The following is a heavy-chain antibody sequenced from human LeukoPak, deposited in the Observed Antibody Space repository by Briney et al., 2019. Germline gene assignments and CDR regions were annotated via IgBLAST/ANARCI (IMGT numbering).Heavy chain of an antibody. J-gene: IGHJ4*02. CDR1: GGTFSSYA. CDR3: AREIGPIQLHLWGSAFDY. D-gene: IGHD5-18*01. V-gene: IGHV1-69*06. CDR2: IIPIFGTA. Sequence: GASVKVSCKASGGTFSSYAISWVRQAPGQGLEWMGGIIPIFGTANYAQKFQGRVTITADKSTSTAYMELSSLRSEDTAVYYCAREIGPIQLHLWGSAFDYWGQGTLVTVSS.